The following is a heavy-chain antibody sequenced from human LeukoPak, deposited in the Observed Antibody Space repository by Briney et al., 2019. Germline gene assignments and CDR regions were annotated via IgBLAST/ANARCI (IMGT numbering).Heavy chain of an antibody. CDR3: ARDPTNTSGRYAFFDY. V-gene: IGHV1-18*01. CDR1: GYTFNKHG. CDR2: ISCYNGDT. D-gene: IGHD6-19*01. Sequence: ASVKVSYKASGYTFNKHGISWVRQAPGQGLEWMGWISCYNGDTHYAQKFQGRVTLTTDTSTTTAYMDLRSLRSDDTALYYCARDPTNTSGRYAFFDYWGQGTLVTVSS. J-gene: IGHJ4*02.